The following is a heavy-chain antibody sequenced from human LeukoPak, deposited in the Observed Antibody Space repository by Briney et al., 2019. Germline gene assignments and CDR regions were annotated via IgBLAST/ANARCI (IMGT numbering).Heavy chain of an antibody. Sequence: GGSLRLSCEVSGFTLSIYMINWVRQARGEGLEWLSYIGSDSGAIYYAVCMKGRYTISRDSPQQSLYVQMNSLRVEHTAVSYCMRELAYWGQGALVTVSS. J-gene: IGHJ4*02. CDR2: IGSDSGAI. CDR1: GFTLSIYM. V-gene: IGHV3-48*01. CDR3: MRELAY.